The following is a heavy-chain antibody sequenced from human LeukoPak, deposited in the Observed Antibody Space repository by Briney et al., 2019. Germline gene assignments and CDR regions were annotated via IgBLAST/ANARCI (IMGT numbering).Heavy chain of an antibody. V-gene: IGHV3-11*01. J-gene: IGHJ4*02. CDR1: GFTFSDYN. Sequence: GGSLRLSCAASGFTFSDYNMRWIRQAPGKGLEWVSSISRSGSTKYYADSVKGRFTISRDNAKNSLFLQMNSLRAEDTAVYLCANSYTVTTSPFDYWGQGTLVSVSS. CDR2: ISRSGSTK. CDR3: ANSYTVTTSPFDY. D-gene: IGHD4-17*01.